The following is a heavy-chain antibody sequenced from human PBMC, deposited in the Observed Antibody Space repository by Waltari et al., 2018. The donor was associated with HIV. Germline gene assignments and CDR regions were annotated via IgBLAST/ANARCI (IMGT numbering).Heavy chain of an antibody. CDR2: IKSKTDGGTT. D-gene: IGHD2-15*01. J-gene: IGHJ4*02. V-gene: IGHV3-15*01. CDR3: TTDVIVVVVAATPFDY. CDR1: GFHFRNAW. Sequence: EVQLVEDGGGMVKPGGSLTPFCAAAGFHFRNAWVHWGRQAPGEGLEWVGRIKSKTDGGTTDYAAPVKGRFTISRDDSKNTLYLQMNSLKTEDTAVYYCTTDVIVVVVAATPFDYWGQGTLVTVSS.